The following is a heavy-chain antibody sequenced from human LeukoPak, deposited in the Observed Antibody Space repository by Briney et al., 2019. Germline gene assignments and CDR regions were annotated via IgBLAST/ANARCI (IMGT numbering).Heavy chain of an antibody. V-gene: IGHV3-66*01. J-gene: IGHJ6*02. CDR3: ARDLIAAAGTPNYYYYYGMDV. Sequence: GGSLRLSCAASGFTVSCNYMSWVRQAPGKGLEWVSAIYSGGSTYYADSVKGRFTISRDNSKNTLYLQMNSLRAEDTAVYYCARDLIAAAGTPNYYYYYGMDVWGQGTTVTVSS. CDR2: IYSGGST. CDR1: GFTVSCNY. D-gene: IGHD6-13*01.